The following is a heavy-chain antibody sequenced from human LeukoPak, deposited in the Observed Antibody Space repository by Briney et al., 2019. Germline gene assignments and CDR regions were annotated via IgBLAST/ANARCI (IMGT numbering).Heavy chain of an antibody. CDR3: ARDGYSGYDESSRFDY. Sequence: GASVKVSCKASGYTFTSYYMHWVRQAPGQGLEWMGIINPSGGSTSYAQKFQGRVTMTRDMSTSTVYMELSSLRAEDTAVYYCARDGYSGYDESSRFDYWGQGTLVTVSS. CDR1: GYTFTSYY. V-gene: IGHV1-46*01. D-gene: IGHD5-12*01. J-gene: IGHJ4*02. CDR2: INPSGGST.